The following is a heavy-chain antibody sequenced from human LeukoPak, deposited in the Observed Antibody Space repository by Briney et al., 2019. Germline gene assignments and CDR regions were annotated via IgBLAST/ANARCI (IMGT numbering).Heavy chain of an antibody. Sequence: SQTLSLTCTVSGGSISSGSYYWSWIRQPAGKGLESIGRIYTSGSTNYNPSLKSRVTISVDTSKNQFSLKLSSVTAADTAVYYCAREGVGGYRGGGNWFDPWGQGTLVTVSS. CDR2: IYTSGST. CDR3: AREGVGGYRGGGNWFDP. V-gene: IGHV4-61*02. CDR1: GGSISSGSYY. D-gene: IGHD5-18*01. J-gene: IGHJ5*02.